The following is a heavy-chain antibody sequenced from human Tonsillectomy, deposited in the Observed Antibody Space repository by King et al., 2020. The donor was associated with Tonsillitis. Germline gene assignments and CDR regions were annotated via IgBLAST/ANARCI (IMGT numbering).Heavy chain of an antibody. V-gene: IGHV1-2*02. CDR3: ARTIAVADPGWFDP. D-gene: IGHD6-19*01. CDR1: GYTFTGYY. CDR2: INPNSGGT. J-gene: IGHJ5*02. Sequence: QLVQSGAEVKKPGASVKVSCKASGYTFTGYYIHWVRQAPGQGLEWMGWINPNSGGTNYAQKFQGRVTMTRDTSISTAYMELSRLGSDDTAVYYCARTIAVADPGWFDPWGQGTLVTVSS.